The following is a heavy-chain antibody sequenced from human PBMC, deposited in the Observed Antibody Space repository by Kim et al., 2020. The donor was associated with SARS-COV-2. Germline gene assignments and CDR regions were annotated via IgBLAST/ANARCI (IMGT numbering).Heavy chain of an antibody. J-gene: IGHJ4*02. CDR2: ISANNGDT. V-gene: IGHV1-18*01. Sequence: ASVKVSCKASGYTFTSYGVSWARQAPGQGLEWMGWISANNGDTHYAQNLRGRVTMTTDTSTSTAYMELRSLTSDDTAVYYCARKGTGSPLDYWGQGTLVTVSS. CDR3: ARKGTGSPLDY. D-gene: IGHD1-1*01. CDR1: GYTFTSYG.